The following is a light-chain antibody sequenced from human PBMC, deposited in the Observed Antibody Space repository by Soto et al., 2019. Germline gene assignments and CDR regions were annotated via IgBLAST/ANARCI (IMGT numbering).Light chain of an antibody. J-gene: IGKJ2*01. Sequence: EVVLTQSPGTLSLSPGERATLSCRASQSVSNNYLAWYQQKPGQGPRLLIFGSSDRATGIPDRFSGSGSGTDFTLTISSLEPEDFAVYYCQQYSSPPPYTFGQGTKLEIK. CDR3: QQYSSPPPYT. CDR2: GSS. V-gene: IGKV3-20*01. CDR1: QSVSNNY.